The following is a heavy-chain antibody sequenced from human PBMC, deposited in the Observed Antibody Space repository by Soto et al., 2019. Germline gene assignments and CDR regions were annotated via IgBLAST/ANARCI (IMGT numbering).Heavy chain of an antibody. CDR2: INWNSVSM. D-gene: IGHD1-26*01. V-gene: IGHV3-9*01. CDR3: ARDIRARGAAPYYFDN. J-gene: IGHJ4*02. CDR1: GFTFDEFA. Sequence: GGSLRLSCAASGFTFDEFAMHWVRQAPGKGLEWVSGINWNSVSMDYADSVKGRFSISRDNAKNSLYLQMNSLRVEDTAFYYCARDIRARGAAPYYFDNWGQGILVTVSS.